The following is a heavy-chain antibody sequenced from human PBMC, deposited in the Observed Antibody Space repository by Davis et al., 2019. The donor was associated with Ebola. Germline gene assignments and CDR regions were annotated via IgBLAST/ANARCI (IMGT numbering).Heavy chain of an antibody. J-gene: IGHJ6*03. CDR2: IYYSGST. D-gene: IGHD3-22*01. Sequence: WVRQVPGKGLEWIAYIYYSGSTYYKPSLKSRVTISLDTSKNQFSLNLYSVTAADTAVYYCARDLRYDSSGYDYYFYMDVWGKGTTVTVSS. V-gene: IGHV4-31*02. CDR3: ARDLRYDSSGYDYYFYMDV.